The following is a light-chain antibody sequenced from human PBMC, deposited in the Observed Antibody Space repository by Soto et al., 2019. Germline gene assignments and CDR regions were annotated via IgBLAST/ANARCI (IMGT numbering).Light chain of an antibody. Sequence: QSVLTQPASVSGSPGQSITISCTGTSSDVGSYNYVSWYQHHPGKVPKLMIYDVSSRPSGVSNRFSGSKSGNTASLTISGLQTEDEADYYCSSYTTSETRVFGTGTKVTVL. CDR1: SSDVGSYNY. CDR3: SSYTTSETRV. CDR2: DVS. V-gene: IGLV2-14*03. J-gene: IGLJ1*01.